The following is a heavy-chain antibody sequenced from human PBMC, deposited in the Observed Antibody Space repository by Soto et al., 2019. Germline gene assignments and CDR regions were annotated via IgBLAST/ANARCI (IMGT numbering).Heavy chain of an antibody. V-gene: IGHV3-30-3*01. CDR3: ARELNVLRFLEWTTYGMDV. CDR1: GFTFSSYA. J-gene: IGHJ6*02. Sequence: PVGSLRLSCAASGFTFSSYAMHWVRQAPGKGLEWVAVISYDGSNKYYADSVKGRFTISRDNSKNTLYLQMNSLRAEDTAVYYCARELNVLRFLEWTTYGMDVWGQGTTVTVSS. D-gene: IGHD3-3*01. CDR2: ISYDGSNK.